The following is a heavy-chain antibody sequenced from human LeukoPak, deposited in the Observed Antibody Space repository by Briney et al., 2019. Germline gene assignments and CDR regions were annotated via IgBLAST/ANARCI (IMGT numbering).Heavy chain of an antibody. J-gene: IGHJ5*02. D-gene: IGHD4-11*01. V-gene: IGHV1-18*01. CDR3: ARVVTTVTNWFDP. CDR1: GYTFSSYG. Sequence: ASVKVSFKASGYTFSSYGLSWVRQAPGQGLEWMGWMSTYNGNTNYAQKFQGRVTMTTDTSTSTAYMELRSLRSDDTAVYYCARVVTTVTNWFDPWGQGTLVTVSS. CDR2: MSTYNGNT.